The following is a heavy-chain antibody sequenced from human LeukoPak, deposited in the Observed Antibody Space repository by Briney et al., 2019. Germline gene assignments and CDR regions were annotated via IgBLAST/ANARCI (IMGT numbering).Heavy chain of an antibody. CDR3: ARANFLYCSSTTCLFDY. CDR2: INPNDGDT. Sequence: GAVKITCKASGYTFTDYYMHGVRQAPGQGVEWMGGINPNDGDTDYAQKFQGRVTMTRDTSISTAHMEVSRLRSDDTAVYYCARANFLYCSSTTCLFDYWGQGNLVTVSS. CDR1: GYTFTDYY. V-gene: IGHV1-2*02. J-gene: IGHJ4*02. D-gene: IGHD2-2*01.